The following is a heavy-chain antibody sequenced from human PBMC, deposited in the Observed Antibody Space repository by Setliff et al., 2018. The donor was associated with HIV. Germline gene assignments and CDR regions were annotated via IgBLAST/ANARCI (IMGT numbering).Heavy chain of an antibody. J-gene: IGHJ4*02. CDR1: GGSISRGXXX. CDR3: ARGDPFTDFDS. CDR2: IYTNGNT. D-gene: IGHD3-16*01. V-gene: IGHV4-61*02. Sequence: PSETLSLTCTVSGGSISRGXXXWSWIRQPAGKGLEWIGRIYTNGNTNYNPSLKSRVTVSADTSKNQFSLKLTPVPAADTAVYYCARGDPFTDFDSWGQGTLVTVSS.